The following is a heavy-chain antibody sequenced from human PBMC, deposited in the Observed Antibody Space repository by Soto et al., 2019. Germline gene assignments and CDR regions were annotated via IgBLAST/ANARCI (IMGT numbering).Heavy chain of an antibody. D-gene: IGHD1-26*01. Sequence: SETLSLTCTVSGGSIGSYYWSWIRQPPGKGLEWIGYIYYSGSTKYNPSLKSRVAMSADTSKNQFSLKLSSVTAADTAVYYCARSVRIVGAPNYFDYWGQGTLVTVSS. V-gene: IGHV4-59*08. J-gene: IGHJ4*02. CDR1: GGSIGSYY. CDR2: IYYSGST. CDR3: ARSVRIVGAPNYFDY.